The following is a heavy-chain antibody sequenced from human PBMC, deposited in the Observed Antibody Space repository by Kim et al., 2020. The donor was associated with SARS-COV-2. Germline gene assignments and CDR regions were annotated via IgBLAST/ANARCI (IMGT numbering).Heavy chain of an antibody. CDR3: TREVVVGATGWFAP. Sequence: SETLSLTCTVSGGSINNGSYYWTWIRQPAGKGLEWIGRIYTRRTVNYNPSLKSRVTISLDTSKNQFSLQLTSVTAADTATYYCTREVVVGATGWFAPWGQGALVPGPS. D-gene: IGHD2-21*01. J-gene: IGHJ5*02. CDR2: IYTRRTV. CDR1: GGSINNGSYY. V-gene: IGHV4-61*02.